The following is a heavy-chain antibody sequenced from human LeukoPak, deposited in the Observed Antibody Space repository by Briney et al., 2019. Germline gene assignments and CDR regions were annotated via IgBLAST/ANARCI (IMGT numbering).Heavy chain of an antibody. CDR3: ARPGKAVAGLEY. CDR2: ITPMIGIA. V-gene: IGHV1-69*04. CDR1: GGTFSSYA. J-gene: IGHJ4*02. D-gene: IGHD6-19*01. Sequence: ASVKVSCKASGGTFSSYAINWVRQAPGQGPEWKGRITPMIGIANYAQKFQGRVTIIADKPTSTAYLELSSLRSEDTAVYYCARPGKAVAGLEYWGQGTLVTVSS.